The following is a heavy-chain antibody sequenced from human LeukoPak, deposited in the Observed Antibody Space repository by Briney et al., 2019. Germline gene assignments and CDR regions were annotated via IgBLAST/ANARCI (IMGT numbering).Heavy chain of an antibody. V-gene: IGHV1-2*02. CDR3: ARSLGETPLTSFDY. D-gene: IGHD3-10*01. CDR2: INPNSGGT. CDR1: GYTFTGYY. Sequence: GASVKVSCKASGYTFTGYYMHWVRQAPGQGLEWRGWINPNSGGTNYAQKFQGRVTMTRDTSISTAYMELSRLRSDDTAVYYCARSLGETPLTSFDYWGQGTLVTVSS. J-gene: IGHJ4*02.